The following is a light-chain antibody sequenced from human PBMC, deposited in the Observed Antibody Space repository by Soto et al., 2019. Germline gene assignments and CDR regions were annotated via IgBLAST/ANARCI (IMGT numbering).Light chain of an antibody. J-gene: IGKJ1*01. Sequence: EIALTQSPGTLSLSPGERATLSCRASESVSSSYVAWHQQKPGQGPRLLVYGTFNRAAGIPDRFSGSGSGTDFTLTISRLEPEDFALYYCQQYGSSPRTFGQGTKVDIK. CDR1: ESVSSSY. CDR2: GTF. V-gene: IGKV3-20*01. CDR3: QQYGSSPRT.